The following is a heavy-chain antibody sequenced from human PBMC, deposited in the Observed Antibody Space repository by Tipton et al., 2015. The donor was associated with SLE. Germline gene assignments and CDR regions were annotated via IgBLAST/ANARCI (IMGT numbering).Heavy chain of an antibody. Sequence: TLSLTCAVYGGSSSGYYWSWIRQPPGKGLEWIGEINHSGSTNYNPSLKSRVTISVDTSKNQFSLKLSSVTAADTAVYYCARGRGQWELRGRFDPWGQGTLVTVSS. CDR1: GGSSSGYY. CDR2: INHSGST. J-gene: IGHJ5*02. V-gene: IGHV4-34*01. CDR3: ARGRGQWELRGRFDP. D-gene: IGHD1-26*01.